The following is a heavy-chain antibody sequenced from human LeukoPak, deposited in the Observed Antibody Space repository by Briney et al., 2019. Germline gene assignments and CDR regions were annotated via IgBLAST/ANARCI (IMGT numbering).Heavy chain of an antibody. D-gene: IGHD3-9*01. CDR1: GYTFTTYA. CDR3: ARDVWDNILTGSVFDP. J-gene: IGHJ5*02. V-gene: IGHV1-3*01. CDR2: INAGNDYT. Sequence: ASVTVSCKASGYTFTTYAMHWVRQAPGQRLEWMGWINAGNDYTKYSQKFQGRVTITRDTSASTAYMELSSLRSEDTAVYYCARDVWDNILTGSVFDPWGQGTLVTVSS.